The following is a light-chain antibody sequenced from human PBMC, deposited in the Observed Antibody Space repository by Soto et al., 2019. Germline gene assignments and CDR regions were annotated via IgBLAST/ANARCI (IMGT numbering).Light chain of an antibody. CDR3: QQYGSSGT. CDR1: QSVSSSY. CDR2: GAS. Sequence: DIVLTQSPGTLSLSPVERATLSCMASQSVSSSYLAWYQQKPGQAPRLLIYGASNRATGIPDRFSGSGSGTDFTLTISRLEPEDFAVYYCQQYGSSGTFGQGTKVDIK. V-gene: IGKV3-20*01. J-gene: IGKJ1*01.